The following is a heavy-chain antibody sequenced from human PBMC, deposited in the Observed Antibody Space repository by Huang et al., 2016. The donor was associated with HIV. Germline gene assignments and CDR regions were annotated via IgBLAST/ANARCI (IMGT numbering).Heavy chain of an antibody. J-gene: IGHJ6*03. CDR1: GFSLNHKGVG. D-gene: IGHD7-27*01. Sequence: QITLKESGPTVIKPTQTLTLTCSFSGFSLNHKGVGVGGIRQPPGKALEWLVLIYWDEDKRFTPSLNNRITITKDTSKNQVVFTMTNLDPMDTGTYYCAHIGRLGNYYMDVWGNGTTVTVSS. CDR2: IYWDEDK. V-gene: IGHV2-5*02. CDR3: AHIGRLGNYYMDV.